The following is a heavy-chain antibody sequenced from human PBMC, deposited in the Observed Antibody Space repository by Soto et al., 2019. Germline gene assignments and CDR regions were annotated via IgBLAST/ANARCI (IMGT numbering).Heavy chain of an antibody. CDR3: ARRYSGYDFYWFDP. CDR1: GYTFTSYG. Sequence: GASVKVSCKASGYTFTSYGISWVRQAPGQGLEWMGWISAYNGNTNYAQKLQGRVTMTTDTSTSTAYMELRSLRSDDTAVYYCARRYSGYDFYWFDPWGQGTLVTVSS. J-gene: IGHJ5*02. D-gene: IGHD5-12*01. V-gene: IGHV1-18*01. CDR2: ISAYNGNT.